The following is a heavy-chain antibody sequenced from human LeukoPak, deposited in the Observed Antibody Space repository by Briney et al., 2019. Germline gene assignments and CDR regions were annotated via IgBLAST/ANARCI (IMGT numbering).Heavy chain of an antibody. D-gene: IGHD6-6*01. CDR2: IKQDGSEK. CDR1: GFTLSSYW. V-gene: IGHV3-7*01. CDR3: ARVGSSGNPFDY. Sequence: GGSLRLSCAASGFTLSSYWMSWVRQAPGKGLEWVANIKQDGSEKYYVDSVKGRFTISRDNAKNSLYLQMNSLRAEDTAVYYCARVGSSGNPFDYWGQGTLVTVSS. J-gene: IGHJ4*02.